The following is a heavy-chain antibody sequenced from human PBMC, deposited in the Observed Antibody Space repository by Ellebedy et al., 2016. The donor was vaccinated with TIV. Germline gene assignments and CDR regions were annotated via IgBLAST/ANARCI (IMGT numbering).Heavy chain of an antibody. CDR2: IMQDGSYK. Sequence: GESLKISCAASGFCFGCHWMNWVRQAPGKGLQWVANIMQDGSYKSYVDSVKGRFTISRDNAKNSLYLQVDSLRDEDTAVYYCARGGGSGTYYSFDYWGRGTLVTVSS. D-gene: IGHD3-10*01. CDR3: ARGGGSGTYYSFDY. J-gene: IGHJ4*02. CDR1: GFCFGCHW. V-gene: IGHV3-7*01.